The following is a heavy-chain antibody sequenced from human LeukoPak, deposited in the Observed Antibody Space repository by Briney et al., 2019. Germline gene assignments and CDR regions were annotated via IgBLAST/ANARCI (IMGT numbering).Heavy chain of an antibody. J-gene: IGHJ5*02. CDR1: GDSISSYS. Sequence: SETLSLTCTVSGDSISSYSWSWIRQPPGKGLEWIGYIYYSGSTTYNPSLKSRVTTSVDTSKNQFSLKLTSVTAADTAVYYCARDLRFLEWLPDNWFDPWGQGTLVTVSS. CDR3: ARDLRFLEWLPDNWFDP. CDR2: IYYSGST. V-gene: IGHV4-59*01. D-gene: IGHD3-3*01.